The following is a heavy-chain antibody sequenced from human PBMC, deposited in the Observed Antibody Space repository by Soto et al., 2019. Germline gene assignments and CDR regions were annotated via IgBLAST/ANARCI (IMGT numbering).Heavy chain of an antibody. V-gene: IGHV4-61*01. CDR2: IYYSGRT. CDR1: GGSVSSGSYY. Sequence: QVQLQESGPVLVKPSETLSLTCTVSGGSVSSGSYYWTWIRQPPGKGLEGLGYIYYSGRTNYNPSLNSRVTLSLDTSNSQLSLRLSSVTAADPAVYYCARTFCSTTSCQAHDMDVWGQGTTVTVSS. D-gene: IGHD2-2*01. J-gene: IGHJ6*02. CDR3: ARTFCSTTSCQAHDMDV.